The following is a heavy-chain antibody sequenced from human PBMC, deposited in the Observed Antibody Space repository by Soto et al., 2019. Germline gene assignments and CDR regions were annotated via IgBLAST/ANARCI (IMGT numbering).Heavy chain of an antibody. Sequence: EVQLVESGGGLVQPGGSLRLSCAASGFTFSSYWLHWVRQAPGKGLVWVSGVNTDGGSTDYADPVKGRFIISRDNAKNTLYLQMNSLRAEDTAVYYCARPRYDSTGTPFDHWGLGTLVTVSS. D-gene: IGHD3-22*01. V-gene: IGHV3-74*01. J-gene: IGHJ4*02. CDR1: GFTFSSYW. CDR3: ARPRYDSTGTPFDH. CDR2: VNTDGGST.